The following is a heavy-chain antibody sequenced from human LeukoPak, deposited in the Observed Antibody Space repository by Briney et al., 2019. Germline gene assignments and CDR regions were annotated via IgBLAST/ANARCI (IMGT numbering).Heavy chain of an antibody. CDR3: ARSGDGNWFDP. V-gene: IGHV1-18*01. J-gene: IGHJ5*02. Sequence: GASVTVSCKTSGYTFNTFGVGWVRQAPGQGLEWMGWISGYNGDTNFAEKLQGRVTMTTDTSTSTAYMELRSLRSDDTAVYYCARSGDGNWFDPWGQGTLHTVSS. CDR1: GYTFNTFG. CDR2: ISGYNGDT. D-gene: IGHD4-17*01.